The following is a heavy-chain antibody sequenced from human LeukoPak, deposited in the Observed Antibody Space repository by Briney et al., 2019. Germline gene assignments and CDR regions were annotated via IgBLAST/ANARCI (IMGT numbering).Heavy chain of an antibody. CDR3: TSAGSGSSSYYFDT. J-gene: IGHJ4*02. CDR2: IYSRRCT. V-gene: IGHV4-31*03. Sequence: PSQTLSLTCTVSGGSISSGGYYWSWIRPHPGKGLEWIVYIYSRRCTYYNPSVKGRVTISVDTSKNQFSLKLNSVTAAATAVYYCTSAGSGSSSYYFDTWGQGTLVTVSS. CDR1: GGSISSGGYY. D-gene: IGHD2-15*01.